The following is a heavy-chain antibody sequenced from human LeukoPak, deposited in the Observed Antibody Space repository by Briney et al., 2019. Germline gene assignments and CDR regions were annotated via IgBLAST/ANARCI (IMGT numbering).Heavy chain of an antibody. J-gene: IGHJ6*02. Sequence: ASVKVSCKASGYTFTSYGTSWVRQAPGQGLEWMGWISAYNGNTNYAQKFQARNTMTTDTSTNTAYMELRSLRSDDTAVYYCARDREIVLMVYAEYYYYGMDVWGQGTTVTVSS. CDR3: ARDREIVLMVYAEYYYYGMDV. CDR2: ISAYNGNT. CDR1: GYTFTSYG. V-gene: IGHV1-18*01. D-gene: IGHD2-8*01.